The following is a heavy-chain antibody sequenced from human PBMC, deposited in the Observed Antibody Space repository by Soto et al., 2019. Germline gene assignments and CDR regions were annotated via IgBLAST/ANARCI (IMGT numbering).Heavy chain of an antibody. J-gene: IGHJ6*02. CDR2: ISYDGSNK. CDR3: ARPRSRYLWEWLLNGMDV. D-gene: IGHD3-3*01. Sequence: TGGSMRLSCGASGFTFSSYAMHWVRQAPGKGLEWVAVISYDGSNKYYADSVKGRFTISRGNSKNTLYLQMNSLRAEDTAVYYCARPRSRYLWEWLLNGMDVWGQGTTVTVSS. CDR1: GFTFSSYA. V-gene: IGHV3-30-3*01.